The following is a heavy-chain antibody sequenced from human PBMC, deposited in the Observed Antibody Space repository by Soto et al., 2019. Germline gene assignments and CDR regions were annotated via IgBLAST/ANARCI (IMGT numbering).Heavy chain of an antibody. J-gene: IGHJ4*02. D-gene: IGHD6-19*01. V-gene: IGHV3-23*01. CDR3: ARRGSGGYYDY. Sequence: EVQLLESGGGLVQPGGSLRLSCAASGFTFSSYAMRWVRQAPGKGLEWVSAISGSGGSTYYADSVKGRFTISRDNSKNRLYLKMNSLRAEDTAVYYCARRGSGGYYDYWGQGTLGTVSS. CDR1: GFTFSSYA. CDR2: ISGSGGST.